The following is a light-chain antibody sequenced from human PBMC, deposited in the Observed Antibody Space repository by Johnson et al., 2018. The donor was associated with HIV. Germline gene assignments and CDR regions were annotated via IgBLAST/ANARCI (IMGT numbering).Light chain of an antibody. V-gene: IGLV1-51*01. CDR1: VSNIESYF. CDR2: DNN. CDR3: GTWESSLSAEV. Sequence: QSVLTQPPSVSAAPGQTVNISCSGNVSNIESYFVSWYQQLPGAAPTLLIYDNNKRPSGIPDRFSGSKSGTSATLGITGLQTGDEADYYCGTWESSLSAEVFGTGTKVTVL. J-gene: IGLJ1*01.